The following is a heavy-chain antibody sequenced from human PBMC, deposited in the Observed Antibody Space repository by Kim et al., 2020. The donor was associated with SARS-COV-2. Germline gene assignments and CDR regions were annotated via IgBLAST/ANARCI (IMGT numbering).Heavy chain of an antibody. Sequence: GGSLRLSCAASGFTFSSYSIHWVRQVPGKGLVWVSRINSDGRNTIYEDSVKGRFTVSRDNAKNTLYLQMNSLRAEDTAVYYCARSRELDVWGQGTTVTVSS. V-gene: IGHV3-74*01. CDR2: INSDGRNT. J-gene: IGHJ6*02. D-gene: IGHD2-2*01. CDR3: ARSRELDV. CDR1: GFTFSSYS.